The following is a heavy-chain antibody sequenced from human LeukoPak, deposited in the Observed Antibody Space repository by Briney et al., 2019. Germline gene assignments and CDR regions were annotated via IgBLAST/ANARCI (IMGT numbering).Heavy chain of an antibody. D-gene: IGHD1-26*01. J-gene: IGHJ4*02. Sequence: GGSLRLSCAASGFTFSSYSMNWVRQAPGKGLEWVSHITASGTAMFYADSVKGRFTISRDNSKNTLYLQMNSLRAEDTAVYYCAKGLGSFQDEADYWGQGTLVTVSS. CDR2: ITASGTAM. CDR1: GFTFSSYS. V-gene: IGHV3-23*01. CDR3: AKGLGSFQDEADY.